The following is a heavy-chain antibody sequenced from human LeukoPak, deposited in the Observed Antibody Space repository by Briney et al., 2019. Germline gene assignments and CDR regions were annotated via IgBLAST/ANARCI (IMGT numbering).Heavy chain of an antibody. V-gene: IGHV3-30*02. CDR1: GFTFSSYG. CDR3: AKSESWFDP. J-gene: IGHJ5*02. Sequence: PGGSLRLSCAASGFTFSSYGMHWVRQAPGKGLEWVAFIRHDGSNKYYADFVKGRFTISRDNSKNTVYLQMNSLRAEDTAVYYCAKSESWFDPWGQGTLVTVSS. CDR2: IRHDGSNK.